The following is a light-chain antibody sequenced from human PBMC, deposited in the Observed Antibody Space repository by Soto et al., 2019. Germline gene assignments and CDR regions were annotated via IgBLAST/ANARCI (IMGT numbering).Light chain of an antibody. CDR3: QQYGDSPLT. J-gene: IGKJ4*01. Sequence: EIVVTQSPATLSVSPGERATLSCRASQSVGNNFAWYQQKPGQAPRLLIFATSTRATGVPARFSGSGSGTAFTLTISSLQSEDFAVYYCQQYGDSPLTFGGGAKVEIE. CDR2: ATS. CDR1: QSVGNN. V-gene: IGKV3-15*01.